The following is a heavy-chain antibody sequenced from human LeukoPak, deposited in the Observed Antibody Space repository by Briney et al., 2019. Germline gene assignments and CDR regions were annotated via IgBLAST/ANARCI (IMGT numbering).Heavy chain of an antibody. D-gene: IGHD1-14*01. Sequence: AGGSLRLSCTASGLTFSTSGFNWVRQAPGKGLEWVASIGPTGSDRYHAYSIKGRFTISRDNANNFLYLQMNSLRAEDTAVYYCATETNGRHYDYWGQGTLLTVSS. CDR1: GLTFSTSG. CDR3: ATETNGRHYDY. CDR2: IGPTGSDR. V-gene: IGHV3-21*06. J-gene: IGHJ4*02.